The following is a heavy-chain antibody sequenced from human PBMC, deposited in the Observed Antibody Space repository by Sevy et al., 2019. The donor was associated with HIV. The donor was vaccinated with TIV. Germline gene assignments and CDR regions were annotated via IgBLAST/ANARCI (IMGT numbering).Heavy chain of an antibody. J-gene: IGHJ4*02. Sequence: GGSLRLSCAASGFTFSSYAMHWVRQAPGKGLEWAAVISYDGSNKYYADSVKRRFTISRDNSKNTLYLQMNSLRAEDTAVYYCARDRRYCSSTSCPPPFDYWGQGTLVTVSS. CDR1: GFTFSSYA. CDR2: ISYDGSNK. D-gene: IGHD2-2*01. V-gene: IGHV3-30*04. CDR3: ARDRRYCSSTSCPPPFDY.